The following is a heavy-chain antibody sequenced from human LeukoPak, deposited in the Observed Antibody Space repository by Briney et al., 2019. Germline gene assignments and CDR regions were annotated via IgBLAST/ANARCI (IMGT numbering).Heavy chain of an antibody. CDR2: MSGSGGST. CDR1: GFTFNNYA. Sequence: GRSLRLSCAASGFTFNNYAMSWVRQAPGKGLEWVSAMSGSGGSTYYADSVKGRFTISRDNSKNTLYLQMNSLRAEDTAVYYCVRNPSTVTPRGFDYWGQGTLVTVSS. CDR3: VRNPSTVTPRGFDY. V-gene: IGHV3-23*01. D-gene: IGHD4-17*01. J-gene: IGHJ4*02.